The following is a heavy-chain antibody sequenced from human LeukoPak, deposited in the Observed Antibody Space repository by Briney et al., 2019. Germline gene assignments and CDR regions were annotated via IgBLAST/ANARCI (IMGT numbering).Heavy chain of an antibody. Sequence: SQTLSLTCGVSGGSISGTNWWSWVRQPPGQGLEWIGEISLAGQTNYNPSLNGRVTMSLDKSSNQLSLHLTSVTAADTATYFCSRESGPFCPFGYWGQGTLVIVSS. D-gene: IGHD1-26*01. CDR2: ISLAGQT. CDR3: SRESGPFCPFGY. J-gene: IGHJ4*02. V-gene: IGHV4/OR15-8*02. CDR1: GGSISGTNW.